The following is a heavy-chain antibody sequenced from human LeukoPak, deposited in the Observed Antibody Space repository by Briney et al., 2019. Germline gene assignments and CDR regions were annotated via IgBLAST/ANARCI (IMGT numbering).Heavy chain of an antibody. CDR1: GFTFSSYT. V-gene: IGHV3-30-3*01. J-gene: IGHJ4*02. D-gene: IGHD4-17*01. CDR3: ARDGPYGDLRYYFDY. Sequence: PGGSLRLSCAVSGFTFSSYTMHWVRRAPGKGLEWVAFISYDGSRKYYADSVKGRFTISRDNSKNTLYLQMNSLRGEDTAVYYCARDGPYGDLRYYFDYWGQGTLVTVSS. CDR2: ISYDGSRK.